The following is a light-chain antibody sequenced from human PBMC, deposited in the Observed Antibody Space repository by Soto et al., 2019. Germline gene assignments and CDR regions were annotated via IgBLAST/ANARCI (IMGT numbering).Light chain of an antibody. CDR2: DAS. V-gene: IGKV3-11*01. Sequence: EIVLTQSPATLSLSPGERATLSCRASQSVSSYLAWYQQKPGQAPRLLIYDASNRATGIPARFSGSGSGTDFTLTISSIEHEDFAVYYCQQRRHWPPGITFGGGTKVEIK. CDR1: QSVSSY. J-gene: IGKJ4*01. CDR3: QQRRHWPPGIT.